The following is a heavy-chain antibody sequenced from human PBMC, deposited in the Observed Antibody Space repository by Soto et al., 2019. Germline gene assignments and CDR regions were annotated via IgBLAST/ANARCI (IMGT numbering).Heavy chain of an antibody. CDR3: AREHSGAACTSLFDY. CDR2: FYYSGST. Sequence: QVQLQESGPGLVKPSETLSLTCTVSGGSISSFYWNWIRQPPGRGLEWIGYFYYSGSTNYNPSLRSRVTISVDTSKNQFSLKLSSVTAADTAVYYCAREHSGAACTSLFDYWGQGTLVTVSS. D-gene: IGHD2-8*01. V-gene: IGHV4-59*13. CDR1: GGSISSFY. J-gene: IGHJ4*02.